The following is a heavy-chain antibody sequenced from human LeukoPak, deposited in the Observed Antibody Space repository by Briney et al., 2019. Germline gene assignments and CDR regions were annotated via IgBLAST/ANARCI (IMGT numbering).Heavy chain of an antibody. V-gene: IGHV4-39*01. D-gene: IGHD1-26*01. J-gene: IGHJ3*02. CDR1: GGSIISSSYY. CDR3: ARHTRREWELHQGAFDI. CDR2: IYYSGST. Sequence: SEALSLTCTGSGGSIISSSYYWGWIRQPPGKGLEWIGSIYYSGSTYYNPSLKSRVTISVDTSKNQFSLKLSSVTAADTAVYYCARHTRREWELHQGAFDIWGQGTMVTVSS.